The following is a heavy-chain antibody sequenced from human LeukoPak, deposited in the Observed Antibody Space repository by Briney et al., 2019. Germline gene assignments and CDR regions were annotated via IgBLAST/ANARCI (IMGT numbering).Heavy chain of an antibody. CDR2: ISLSGDNA. CDR1: GFTFSSYT. D-gene: IGHD2-2*01. J-gene: IGHJ4*02. CDR3: ASYSTRNY. V-gene: IGHV3-23*01. Sequence: GGSLRLSGVASGFTFSSYTMSWVRQAPGKGLEWVSAISLSGDNAYYAGSVKGRFTISRDNSKNTLSLQMNSLRAEDTAVYYCASYSTRNYWGQGTLVTVSS.